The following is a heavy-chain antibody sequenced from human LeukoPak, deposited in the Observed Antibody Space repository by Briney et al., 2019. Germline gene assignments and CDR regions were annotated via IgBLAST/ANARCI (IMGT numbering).Heavy chain of an antibody. V-gene: IGHV1-8*03. CDR1: GYTFTSYD. Sequence: ASVKVSCKASGYTFTSYDINWVRQATGQGLEWMGWMNPNSGNTGYAQKFQGRVTITRNTSISTAYMELSSLRSEDTAVYYCARGFRGRVAARQYYYYYMDAWGKGTTVTVSS. J-gene: IGHJ6*03. D-gene: IGHD6-6*01. CDR3: ARGFRGRVAARQYYYYYMDA. CDR2: MNPNSGNT.